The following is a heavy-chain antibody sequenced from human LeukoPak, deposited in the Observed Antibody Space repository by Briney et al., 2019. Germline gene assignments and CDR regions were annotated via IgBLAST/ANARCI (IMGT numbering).Heavy chain of an antibody. D-gene: IGHD1-26*01. Sequence: GQSLTLARLVSAFTLSSSCMRWVRPVPGNGLVWGSSINSDGRSTTSADCVKGRFTISRDDAKKTLYLQMNSLRAEDTGVYYCGIGNYYAGFQHWGQGTMVTVSS. J-gene: IGHJ1*01. CDR3: GIGNYYAGFQH. V-gene: IGHV3-74*01. CDR2: INSDGRST. CDR1: AFTLSSSC.